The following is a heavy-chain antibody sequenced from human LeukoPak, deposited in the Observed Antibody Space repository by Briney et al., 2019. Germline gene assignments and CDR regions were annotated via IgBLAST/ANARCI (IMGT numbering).Heavy chain of an antibody. J-gene: IGHJ4*02. Sequence: ASVKVSCKASGYTFTGYYMHWVRQAPRQGLEWMGWINPNSGGTNYAQKFQGRVTMTRDTSISTAYMELSRLRSDDTAVYYCARGSRIAARRDFDYWGQGTLVTVSS. CDR2: INPNSGGT. CDR1: GYTFTGYY. CDR3: ARGSRIAARRDFDY. D-gene: IGHD6-6*01. V-gene: IGHV1-2*02.